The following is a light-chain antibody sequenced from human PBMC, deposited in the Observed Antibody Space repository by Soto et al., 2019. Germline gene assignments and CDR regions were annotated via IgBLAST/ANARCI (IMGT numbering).Light chain of an antibody. J-gene: IGLJ2*01. Sequence: QAVVTQEPSLTVSPGGTVTLTCASSTGPVTSDYYPNWFQQKPGQAPRALIYSTTKKHSWTPARFSGSLLGGKAALTLSGVLPEDEADYYGLLYYGAAVVFCGGTKLTVL. CDR3: LLYYGAAVV. CDR1: TGPVTSDYY. V-gene: IGLV7-43*01. CDR2: STT.